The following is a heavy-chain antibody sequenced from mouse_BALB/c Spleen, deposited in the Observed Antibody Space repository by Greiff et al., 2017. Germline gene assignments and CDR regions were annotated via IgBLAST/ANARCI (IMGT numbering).Heavy chain of an antibody. Sequence: EVQLQESGPSLVKPSQTLSLTCSVTGDSITSGYWNWIRKFPGNKLEYMGYISYSGSTYNNPPLKSRISITRDTSKNQYYLQLKSMTTEDTATYYCASHYGSYYYAMDYWGQGTSVTVSS. CDR3: ASHYGSYYYAMDY. V-gene: IGHV3-8*02. CDR2: ISYSGST. J-gene: IGHJ4*01. D-gene: IGHD2-2*01. CDR1: GDSITSGY.